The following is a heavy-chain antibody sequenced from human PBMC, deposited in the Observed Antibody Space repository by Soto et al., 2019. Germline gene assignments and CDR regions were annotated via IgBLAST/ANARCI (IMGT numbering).Heavy chain of an antibody. CDR3: ARDRLEQYSSSWYYYGMDV. CDR2: IYYSGST. D-gene: IGHD6-13*01. J-gene: IGHJ6*02. CDR1: GGSISSGGYY. Sequence: QVQLQESGPGLVKPSQTLSLTCTVSGGSISSGGYYWSWIRQHPGKGLEWIGYIYYSGSTYYNPSLKGRVTLSVDTSKNQFSLKLSSVTAADTAVYYCARDRLEQYSSSWYYYGMDVWGQGTTVTVSS. V-gene: IGHV4-31*03.